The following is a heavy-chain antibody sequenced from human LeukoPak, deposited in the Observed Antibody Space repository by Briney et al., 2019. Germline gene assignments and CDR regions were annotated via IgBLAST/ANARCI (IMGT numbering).Heavy chain of an antibody. CDR3: ARGYLYSYGAGY. D-gene: IGHD5-18*01. CDR2: ISSSSSYI. J-gene: IGHJ4*02. V-gene: IGHV3-21*01. Sequence: PGGSLRLSCAASGFTFSSYAMSWVRQAPGKGLEWVSSISSSSSYIYYADSVKGRFTISRDNAKNSLYLQMNSLRAEDTAVYYCARGYLYSYGAGYWGQGTLVTVSS. CDR1: GFTFSSYA.